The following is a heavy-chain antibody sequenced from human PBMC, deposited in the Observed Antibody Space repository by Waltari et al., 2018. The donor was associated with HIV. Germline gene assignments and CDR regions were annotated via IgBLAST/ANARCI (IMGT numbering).Heavy chain of an antibody. Sequence: QVQLVESGGGVVQPGRSLRLSCAASGFTFSSYAMHWVRQAPGKGLEWGAVISYDGSNKYYADSVKGRFTISRDNSKNTLYLQMNSLRAEDTAVYYCARPLYSSSWYGGMDVWGQGTTVTVSS. CDR3: ARPLYSSSWYGGMDV. D-gene: IGHD6-13*01. CDR1: GFTFSSYA. V-gene: IGHV3-30*04. J-gene: IGHJ6*02. CDR2: ISYDGSNK.